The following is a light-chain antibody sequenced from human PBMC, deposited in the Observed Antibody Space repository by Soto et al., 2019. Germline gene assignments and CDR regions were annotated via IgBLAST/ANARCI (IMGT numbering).Light chain of an antibody. J-gene: IGLJ2*01. Sequence: QSVVTQPPSASWTPGQRVTISCSGSNSNIGSNPVHWYQQFPGTAPKVLIYSNYQRPSGVPDRFSGSKSGTSASLAISGLQSEDEADYYCAAWDDRLSDLLFGGGTKVTVL. CDR2: SNY. V-gene: IGLV1-44*01. CDR1: NSNIGSNP. CDR3: AAWDDRLSDLL.